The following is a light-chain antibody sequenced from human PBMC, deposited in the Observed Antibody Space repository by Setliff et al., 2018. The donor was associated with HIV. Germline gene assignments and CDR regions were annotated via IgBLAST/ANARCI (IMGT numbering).Light chain of an antibody. V-gene: IGLV1-40*01. CDR3: QSSDSSQSAPFV. CDR2: GNN. Sequence: QSVLTQPPSVSGAPGQRVTISCTGSSSNIGAGYDVHWYQQLPGTAPKVLIYGNNNRPSGVPDRFSGSKSGSSASLVITGLQAEDEAEYFCQSSDSSQSAPFVFGTGTKVTVL. J-gene: IGLJ1*01. CDR1: SSNIGAGYD.